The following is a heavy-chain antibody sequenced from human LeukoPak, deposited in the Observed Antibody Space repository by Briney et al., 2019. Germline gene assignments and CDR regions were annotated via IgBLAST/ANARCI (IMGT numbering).Heavy chain of an antibody. CDR3: ARPHDTGVGASGSGWSYFDF. V-gene: IGHV5-51*01. CDR1: GYRFTNYR. Sequence: GESLKIPCKGSGYRFTNYRIGWVRQMPGKGLEWMGIIHPADGYPRYSPSFRGRDTISTDTSIFTAYLQWSRLKASDTAIYYCARPHDTGVGASGSGWSYFDFWGQGTLITVSS. J-gene: IGHJ4*02. D-gene: IGHD6-19*01. CDR2: IHPADGYP.